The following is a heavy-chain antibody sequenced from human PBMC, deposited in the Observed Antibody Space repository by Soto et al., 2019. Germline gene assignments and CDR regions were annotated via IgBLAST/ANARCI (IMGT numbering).Heavy chain of an antibody. CDR1: GYTITSCG. CDR2: ISAYNGNT. J-gene: IGHJ4*02. D-gene: IGHD5-12*01. CDR3: ARDGYNSFDY. V-gene: IGHV1-18*01. Sequence: ALLKLSCKASGYTITSCGISWLRQDTGQGLEWMGWISAYNGNTNYAQKLQGRVTMTTDTSTSTAYMELRGLRSDDTAVYYCARDGYNSFDYWGQGTLVTVSS.